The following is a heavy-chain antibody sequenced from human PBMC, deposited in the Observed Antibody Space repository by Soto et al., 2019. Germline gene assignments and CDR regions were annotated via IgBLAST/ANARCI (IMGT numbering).Heavy chain of an antibody. CDR3: ERDSNGYYYYYYMDV. CDR2: IKQDGSEK. V-gene: IGHV3-7*01. Sequence: VGSLRLSCAASGFTFSSYWMSWVRQAPGKGLEWVANIKQDGSEKYYVDSVKGRFTISRDNAKNSLYLQMNSLRAEDTAVYYCERDSNGYYYYYYMDVWGKGTTVTVSS. CDR1: GFTFSSYW. J-gene: IGHJ6*03. D-gene: IGHD2-8*01.